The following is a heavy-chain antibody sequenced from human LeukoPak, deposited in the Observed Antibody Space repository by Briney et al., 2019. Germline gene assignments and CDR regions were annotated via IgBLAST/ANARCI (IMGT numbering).Heavy chain of an antibody. Sequence: GRSLRLSCAASGFTFSGSAMHWVRQAPGKGLEWVAFISYVGSNKYYADSVKGRFTISRDNSKNTLYLQMNSLTTEDTAVYYCAREAPFDYWGQGTLVTVSS. CDR1: GFTFSGSA. J-gene: IGHJ4*02. CDR2: ISYVGSNK. CDR3: AREAPFDY. V-gene: IGHV3-30*04.